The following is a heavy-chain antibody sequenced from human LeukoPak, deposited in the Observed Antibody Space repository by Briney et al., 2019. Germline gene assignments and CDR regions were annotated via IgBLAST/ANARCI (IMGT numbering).Heavy chain of an antibody. D-gene: IGHD2-15*01. Sequence: ASVKVSCKASGYTFTSYGISWVRQAPGQGLEWMGWISAYNGNTNYAQKLQGRVTMTTDTSTSTAYMELRSLRSDDTAVYYCAIASALYCSGGSCYSRRRSDQFDYWGQGTLVTVSS. V-gene: IGHV1-18*01. CDR3: AIASALYCSGGSCYSRRRSDQFDY. CDR1: GYTFTSYG. J-gene: IGHJ4*02. CDR2: ISAYNGNT.